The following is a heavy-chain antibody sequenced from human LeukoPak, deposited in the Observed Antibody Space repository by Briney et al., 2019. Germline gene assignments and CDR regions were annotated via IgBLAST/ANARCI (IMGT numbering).Heavy chain of an antibody. CDR3: ARDRSGSYSS. D-gene: IGHD1-26*01. J-gene: IGHJ4*02. V-gene: IGHV4-30-2*01. CDR2: IYHSGST. CDR1: GGSISSGGYY. Sequence: SETLSLTCTVSGGSISSGGYYWSWIRQPPGKGLERIGYIYHSGSTYYNPSLKSRVTISVDRSKNQFSLKLSSVTAADTAVYYCARDRSGSYSSWGQGTLVTVSS.